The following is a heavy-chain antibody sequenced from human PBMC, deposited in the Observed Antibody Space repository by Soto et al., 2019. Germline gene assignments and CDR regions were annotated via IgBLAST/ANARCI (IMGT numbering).Heavy chain of an antibody. CDR3: ARAGTDYGDYASSSGCYYYMDV. CDR2: IIPILGIA. J-gene: IGHJ6*03. CDR1: GGTFSSYT. V-gene: IGHV1-69*02. Sequence: QVQLVQSGAEVKKPGSSVKVSCKASGGTFSSYTISWVRQAPGQGLEWMGRIIPILGIANYAQKFQGRVTITADKTTSTAYMELSSLRSEDTAVYYCARAGTDYGDYASSSGCYYYMDVGGKGTTVTVSS. D-gene: IGHD4-17*01.